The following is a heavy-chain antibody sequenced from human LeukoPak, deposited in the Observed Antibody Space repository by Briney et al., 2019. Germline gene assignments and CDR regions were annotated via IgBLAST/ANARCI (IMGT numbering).Heavy chain of an antibody. V-gene: IGHV1-2*02. D-gene: IGHD1-26*01. CDR3: ARVSVLVGAPVDY. CDR1: GYTFTGYY. CDR2: INPNSGGT. Sequence: GATVKVSCKASGYTFTGYYMHWVRQAPGQGLEWMGWINPNSGGTNYAQKFQGRVTMTRDTSISTAYMELSRLRSDDTAVYFCARVSVLVGAPVDYWGQGAMVTVSS. J-gene: IGHJ4*02.